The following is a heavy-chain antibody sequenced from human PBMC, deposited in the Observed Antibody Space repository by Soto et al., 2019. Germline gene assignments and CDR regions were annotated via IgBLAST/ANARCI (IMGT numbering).Heavy chain of an antibody. J-gene: IGHJ4*02. V-gene: IGHV4-4*07. D-gene: IGHD5-12*01. Sequence: SETLSLTCTVSGGSISGHSWIWIRQSAGRGLEWIGHIYPGGSTSYNPSLRSRVTMSLDTSKNQIFLNLTSVTAADTAVFYCVRGRSYSVYDFWGPGTLVTVSS. CDR2: IYPGGST. CDR1: GGSISGHS. CDR3: VRGRSYSVYDF.